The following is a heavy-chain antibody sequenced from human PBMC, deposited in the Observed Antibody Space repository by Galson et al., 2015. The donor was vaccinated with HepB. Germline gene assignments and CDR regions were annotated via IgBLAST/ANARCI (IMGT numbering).Heavy chain of an antibody. CDR2: ISSSGSTI. CDR3: ARSSPRDWLLYDRTKGYFDY. Sequence: SLRLSCAASGFTFSDYYMSWIRQAPGKGLEWVSYISSSGSTIYYADSVKGRFTISRDNAKNSLYLQMNSLRAEDTAVYYCARSSPRDWLLYDRTKGYFDYWGQGTLVTVSS. V-gene: IGHV3-11*01. J-gene: IGHJ4*02. D-gene: IGHD3-9*01. CDR1: GFTFSDYY.